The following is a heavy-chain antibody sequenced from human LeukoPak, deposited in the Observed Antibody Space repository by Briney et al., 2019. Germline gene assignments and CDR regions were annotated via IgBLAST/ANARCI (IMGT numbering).Heavy chain of an antibody. J-gene: IGHJ4*02. CDR3: AKDPLYYDSSGYYDY. Sequence: GGSLRLSCAASGFTFSSYSMNWVRQAPGKGLEWVSSISSSSSYIYYADSVKGRFTISRDNSKNTLYLQMNSLRAEDTAVYYCAKDPLYYDSSGYYDYWGQGTLVTVSS. CDR1: GFTFSSYS. CDR2: ISSSSSYI. V-gene: IGHV3-21*01. D-gene: IGHD3-22*01.